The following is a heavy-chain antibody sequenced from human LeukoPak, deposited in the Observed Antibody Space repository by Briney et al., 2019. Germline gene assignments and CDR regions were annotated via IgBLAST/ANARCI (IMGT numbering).Heavy chain of an antibody. V-gene: IGHV3-7*01. Sequence: PGESLKLSCAASGFTFRSYWMTWVRQSPGKGLEWVANIKQDGSETYHVDSVKGRFTISRDNARDSLYLEMNSLRAEGTAVYYCARGGQAGTGDLWGQGTLVTVSS. D-gene: IGHD3-10*01. CDR2: IKQDGSET. J-gene: IGHJ5*02. CDR3: ARGGQAGTGDL. CDR1: GFTFRSYW.